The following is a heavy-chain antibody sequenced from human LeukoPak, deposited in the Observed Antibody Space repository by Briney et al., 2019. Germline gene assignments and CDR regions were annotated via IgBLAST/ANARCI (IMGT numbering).Heavy chain of an antibody. Sequence: GGSLRLSCAASGFTFDDYGMSWVRQAPGKGLEWVSGINWNGGSTGYADSVKGRFTISRDNAKKSLDLQMNSLRAEDTALYYCARLSSSWYGGLDYWGQGTLVTVSS. J-gene: IGHJ4*02. D-gene: IGHD6-13*01. CDR3: ARLSSSWYGGLDY. CDR2: INWNGGST. V-gene: IGHV3-20*04. CDR1: GFTFDDYG.